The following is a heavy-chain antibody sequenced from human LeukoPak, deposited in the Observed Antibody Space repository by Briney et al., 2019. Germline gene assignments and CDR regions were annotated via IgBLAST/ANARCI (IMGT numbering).Heavy chain of an antibody. V-gene: IGHV4-30-4*01. J-gene: IGHJ4*02. Sequence: SETLSLTCTVSGGSISSGDYYWSWLRQPPGKGLEGCGYIYYSGSTYYNPSLKSRVTLSVDTSKNQFSLKLSSVTAADTAVYYCARGVESDILTGYDPYFDYWGQGTLVTVSS. CDR1: GGSISSGDYY. CDR2: IYYSGST. CDR3: ARGVESDILTGYDPYFDY. D-gene: IGHD3-9*01.